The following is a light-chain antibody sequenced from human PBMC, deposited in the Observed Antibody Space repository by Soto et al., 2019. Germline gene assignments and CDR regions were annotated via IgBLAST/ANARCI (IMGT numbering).Light chain of an antibody. CDR1: QSVSSSY. CDR3: QQYGSSST. Sequence: ENGLTQSPGTLSLSPGERATLYCRASQSVSSSYLAWYQQKPGQAPRLLIYGASSRATGIPDRFSGSGSGTDFTLTISRLEPEDFAVYYCQQYGSSSTFGQGTRLEIK. V-gene: IGKV3-20*01. CDR2: GAS. J-gene: IGKJ5*01.